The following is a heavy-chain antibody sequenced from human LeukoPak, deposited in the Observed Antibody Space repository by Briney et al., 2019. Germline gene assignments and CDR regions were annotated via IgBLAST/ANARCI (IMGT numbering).Heavy chain of an antibody. Sequence: KCGESLKISCKGSGYSFTSYWIGWVRQMPGKGLEWMGIIYPGDSDTRYSPSFQGQVTISADKSISTAYLQWSSLKASDTAMYYCARRKGTVTTPYYFDYWGQGTLVTVSS. CDR2: IYPGDSDT. V-gene: IGHV5-51*01. CDR3: ARRKGTVTTPYYFDY. J-gene: IGHJ4*02. D-gene: IGHD4-17*01. CDR1: GYSFTSYW.